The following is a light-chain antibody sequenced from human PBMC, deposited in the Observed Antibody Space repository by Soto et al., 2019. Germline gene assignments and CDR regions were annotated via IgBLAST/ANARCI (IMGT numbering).Light chain of an antibody. CDR3: QSHDSSLNRWG. CDR2: GNT. J-gene: IGLJ3*02. V-gene: IGLV1-40*01. Sequence: QSVLTQTPSMSGAPGQRGTISCTGSSSNIGAGYDVHWYQLLPGTAPKLLTYGNTNRPSGVPDRFSGSKSGTSASLASTGLRAEDEADYYCQSHDSSLNRWGFGGGTKLTVL. CDR1: SSNIGAGYD.